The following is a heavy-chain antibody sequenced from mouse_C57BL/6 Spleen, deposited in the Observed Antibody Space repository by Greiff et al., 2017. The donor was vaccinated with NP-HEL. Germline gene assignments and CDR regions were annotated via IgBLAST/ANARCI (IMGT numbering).Heavy chain of an antibody. CDR2: IYPGDGDT. J-gene: IGHJ2*01. D-gene: IGHD1-1*01. CDR1: GYAFSSSW. V-gene: IGHV1-82*01. CDR3: ARWNYYGSSPYYFDY. Sequence: VQLQQSGPELVKPGASVKISCKASGYAFSSSWMNWVKQRPGKGLEWIGRIYPGDGDTNYNGKFKGKATLTADKSSSTAYMQLSSLTSSDSAVYFCARWNYYGSSPYYFDYWGQGTTLTVSS.